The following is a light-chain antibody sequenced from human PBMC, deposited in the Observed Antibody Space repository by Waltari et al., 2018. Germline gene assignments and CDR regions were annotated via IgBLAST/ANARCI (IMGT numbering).Light chain of an antibody. CDR2: QSS. J-gene: IGLJ2*01. CDR1: KSGDKY. V-gene: IGLV3-1*01. Sequence: SYELIQPPSVSVSPGQTARITCSGDKSGDKYASWYQQRPGQSPVLVIYQSSKRPSGIPGRFSGANAVNTASLTIGGTQTMDEADYYCQAWDNNVVVFGGGTKLTVL. CDR3: QAWDNNVVV.